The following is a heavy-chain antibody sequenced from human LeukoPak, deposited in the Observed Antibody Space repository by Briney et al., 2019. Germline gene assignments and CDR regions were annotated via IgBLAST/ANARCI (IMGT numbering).Heavy chain of an antibody. D-gene: IGHD1-26*01. J-gene: IGHJ4*02. CDR1: GYTFTAYY. V-gene: IGHV1-2*02. Sequence: ASVKVSCKASGYTFTAYYMHWVRQAPGRGLELMGWINPNTGGTTYAQKFRGRVTVTRDTSISTVYMELSRLTSDDTAVYYCATEGAGGSWAGYWGQGTLVTVSS. CDR2: INPNTGGT. CDR3: ATEGAGGSWAGY.